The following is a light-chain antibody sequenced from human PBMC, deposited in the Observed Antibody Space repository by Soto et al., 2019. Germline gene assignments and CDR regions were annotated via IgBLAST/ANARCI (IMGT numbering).Light chain of an antibody. J-gene: IGKJ1*01. Sequence: DIVMTQSPLSLPVTPGEPASISCRSSQSLLHRNGYNYLDWYLQKPGQSPHLLIYLGSNRSSGVPDRFCGSGSGTDFTLKLSRVEAEDVGVYYCMQPLQTPRTFGQGTKVEI. CDR3: MQPLQTPRT. CDR2: LGS. V-gene: IGKV2-28*01. CDR1: QSLLHRNGYNY.